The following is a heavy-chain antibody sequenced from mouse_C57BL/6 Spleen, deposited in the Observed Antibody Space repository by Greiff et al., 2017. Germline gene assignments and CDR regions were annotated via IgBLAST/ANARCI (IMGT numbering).Heavy chain of an antibody. CDR3: ARTYGSSYDYYAMDY. CDR1: GYSFTDYN. V-gene: IGHV1-39*01. Sequence: VQLQQSGPELVKPGASVKISCKASGYSFTDYNLNWVKQSNGKSLEWIGVINPNYGTTSYNQKFKGKATLTVDQSSSTAYLQLNSLTSEDSAVYYCARTYGSSYDYYAMDYWGQGTSVTVSS. J-gene: IGHJ4*01. D-gene: IGHD1-1*01. CDR2: INPNYGTT.